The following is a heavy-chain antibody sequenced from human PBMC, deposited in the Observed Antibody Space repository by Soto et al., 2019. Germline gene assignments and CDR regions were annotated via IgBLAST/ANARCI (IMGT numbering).Heavy chain of an antibody. V-gene: IGHV6-1*01. D-gene: IGHD6-6*01. Sequence: QVQLQQSGPGLVKPSQTLSLTCAISGDSVSSNSAAWNWIRQSPSRGLEWLGRTYYRSKWYNDYAVSLKSRITINRDTSNNQFSLQLNSVTPDNTAVYYCARTPARLVRGYYYYMVVWGKGTTVTVSS. CDR2: TYYRSKWYN. CDR1: GDSVSSNSAA. J-gene: IGHJ6*03. CDR3: ARTPARLVRGYYYYMVV.